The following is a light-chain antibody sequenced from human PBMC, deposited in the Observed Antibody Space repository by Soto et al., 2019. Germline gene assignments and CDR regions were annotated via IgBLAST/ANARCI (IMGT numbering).Light chain of an antibody. V-gene: IGLV2-14*01. CDR2: EVS. CDR3: SSYTSSSTLSV. J-gene: IGLJ3*02. CDR1: SSDVGGYNY. Sequence: QSVLTQPASVSGSPGQSITISCTGTSSDVGGYNYVSWYQQHPGKAPKLMIYEVSNRPSGVSHRFSGSKSCNTASLTISGLQADDEADYYCSSYTSSSTLSVFGGGPKLTVL.